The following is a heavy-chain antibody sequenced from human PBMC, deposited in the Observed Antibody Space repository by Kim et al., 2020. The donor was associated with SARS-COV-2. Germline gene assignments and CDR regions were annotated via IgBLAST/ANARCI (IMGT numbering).Heavy chain of an antibody. V-gene: IGHV1-2*02. Sequence: ASVKVSCKPSGYSFTNYHIHWVRQAPGQGLEWMGWINPNNGGTNYARKFQGRVTMTRDTSISTAYMELSGLKSDDTDVYYCARGFSSLYGSETPTGDDRYWGQGTLVTVSS. CDR3: ARGFSSLYGSETPTGDDRY. D-gene: IGHD3-10*01. CDR1: GYSFTNYH. CDR2: INPNNGGT. J-gene: IGHJ4*02.